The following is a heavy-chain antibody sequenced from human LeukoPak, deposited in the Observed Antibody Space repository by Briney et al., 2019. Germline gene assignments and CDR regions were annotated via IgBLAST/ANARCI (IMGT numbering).Heavy chain of an antibody. Sequence: GRSLRLSCAASGFTFDDYAMHWVRQAPGKGLEWVSGISWNSGSIGYADSVKGRFTISRDNAKNSLYLQMNSLRAEDTALYYCAKDIDLGYCTNGVCFALGFDPWGQGTLDTVSS. CDR1: GFTFDDYA. CDR2: ISWNSGSI. J-gene: IGHJ5*02. CDR3: AKDIDLGYCTNGVCFALGFDP. D-gene: IGHD2-8*01. V-gene: IGHV3-9*01.